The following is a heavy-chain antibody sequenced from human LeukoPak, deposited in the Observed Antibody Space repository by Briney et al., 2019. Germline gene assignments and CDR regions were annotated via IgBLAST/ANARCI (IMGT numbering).Heavy chain of an antibody. V-gene: IGHV1-8*01. CDR1: GYTFTSYD. D-gene: IGHD3-16*01. CDR2: MSPNSGNT. J-gene: IGHJ5*02. Sequence: ASVKVSCKASGYTFTSYDINWVRQAAGQGLEWMGWMSPNSGNTGYAQKFQGRVTMNRNTSISTAYMELSSLRSEDTAVYYCARSRIMRIPRQNWFDPWGQGTLVTVSS. CDR3: ARSRIMRIPRQNWFDP.